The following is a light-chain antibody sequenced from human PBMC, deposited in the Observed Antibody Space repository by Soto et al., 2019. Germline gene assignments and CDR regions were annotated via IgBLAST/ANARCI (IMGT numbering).Light chain of an antibody. Sequence: DIQMTQSPSHVSASVGDRVSITCRASQDIRSWLAWYQQRPGKAPKLLIYAATILQSGVPSRFSGSGPGTAFTLTISNLQPEDFASYFCQQANSFPLTFGGGTKV. CDR2: AAT. CDR3: QQANSFPLT. CDR1: QDIRSW. V-gene: IGKV1-12*01. J-gene: IGKJ4*01.